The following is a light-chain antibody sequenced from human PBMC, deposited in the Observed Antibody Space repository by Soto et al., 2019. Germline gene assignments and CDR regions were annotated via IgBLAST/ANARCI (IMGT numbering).Light chain of an antibody. V-gene: IGLV1-40*01. Sequence: QSVLTQPPSVSGAPGQRVTISCTGSSSNIGAGYDVHWYQQLPRTAPKLLISGNTNRPSGVPDRFSGSKCDTSASLAITGLQAEDEADYYCQSYDTSLRAYVFGTGTKLTVL. CDR2: GNT. J-gene: IGLJ1*01. CDR1: SSNIGAGYD. CDR3: QSYDTSLRAYV.